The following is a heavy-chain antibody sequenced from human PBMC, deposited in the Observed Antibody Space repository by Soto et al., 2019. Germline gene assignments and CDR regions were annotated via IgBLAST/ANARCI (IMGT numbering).Heavy chain of an antibody. J-gene: IGHJ4*02. Sequence: QVHLVQSGAEVKKPGASVKVSCKGSGYAFTTYGITWVRQAPGQGLEWMGWISAHNGNTNYAQKLQGRVTVTRDTSTSTAYMERRRLRSADTAVYYCARGRYGDYGGQGALVTVSS. CDR2: ISAHNGNT. V-gene: IGHV1-18*01. CDR3: ARGRYGDY. CDR1: GYAFTTYG. D-gene: IGHD1-1*01.